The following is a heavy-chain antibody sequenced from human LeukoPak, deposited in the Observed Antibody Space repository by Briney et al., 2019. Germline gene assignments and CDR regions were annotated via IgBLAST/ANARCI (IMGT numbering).Heavy chain of an antibody. CDR1: GGSFSGYY. CDR3: ARADSSSWYGTRYNWFDP. CDR2: INHSGST. J-gene: IGHJ5*02. Sequence: SETLSLTCAVYGGSFSGYYWSWIRQPPGKGLEWIGEINHSGSTNYNPSLKSRVTISVNTSNNQFSLKRSSVTAADTAVYYCARADSSSWYGTRYNWFDPWGQGTLVTVSS. D-gene: IGHD6-13*01. V-gene: IGHV4-34*01.